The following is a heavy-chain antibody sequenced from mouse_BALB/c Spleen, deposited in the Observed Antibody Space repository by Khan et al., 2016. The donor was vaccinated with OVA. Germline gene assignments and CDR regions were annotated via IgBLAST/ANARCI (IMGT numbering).Heavy chain of an antibody. J-gene: IGHJ2*01. CDR2: ISYSGST. CDR1: GYSITSGYG. CDR3: ARTARIKY. D-gene: IGHD1-2*01. Sequence: EVQLVETGPGLVKPSQSLSLTCTVTGYSITSGYGWNWIRQFPGNKLEWMGYISYSGSTNYNPSLKSRISITRDTSKNQFFLQLNSVTTEDTATYYWARTARIKYWGQGTTLTVSS. V-gene: IGHV3-2*02.